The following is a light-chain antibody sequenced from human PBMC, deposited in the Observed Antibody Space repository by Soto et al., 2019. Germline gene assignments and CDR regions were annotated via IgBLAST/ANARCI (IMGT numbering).Light chain of an antibody. V-gene: IGKV1-39*01. J-gene: IGKJ4*01. CDR3: QQSFATPLT. CDR1: QEVRRL. Sequence: DFQLAQSPSSLSASVGDSVTITCRPSQEVRRLINYYHQNPGKATTVRTDVPATLRSGVPSGFSGSGSGTDFNLTINSLQPEDFATYFCQQSFATPLTFGGGTKVDIK. CDR2: VPA.